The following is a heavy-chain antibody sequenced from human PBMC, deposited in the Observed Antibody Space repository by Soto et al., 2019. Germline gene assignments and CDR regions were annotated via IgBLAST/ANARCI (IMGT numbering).Heavy chain of an antibody. CDR1: GYTFTSYG. V-gene: IGHV1-18*01. Sequence: ASVKVSCKASGYTFTSYGISWVRQAPGQGLEWMGWISAYNGNTNYAQKLQGRVTMTTDTSTSTAYMELRSLRSDDTAVYYCARDKKKQQLVNYYYYGMDVWGQGTTVTVSS. CDR3: ARDKKKQQLVNYYYYGMDV. D-gene: IGHD6-13*01. CDR2: ISAYNGNT. J-gene: IGHJ6*02.